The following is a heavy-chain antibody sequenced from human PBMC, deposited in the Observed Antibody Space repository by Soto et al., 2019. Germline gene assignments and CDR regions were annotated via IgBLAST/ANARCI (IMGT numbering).Heavy chain of an antibody. V-gene: IGHV1-69*12. CDR3: ARGVPDNVVLKYFYAMDV. CDR1: GGTFCNYA. CDR2: IIPIFGTT. Sequence: QVQLVQSGAEVKKPGSSVKVSCKASGGTFCNYAISWVRQAPGQGLEWMGGIIPIFGTTNYAQTFQGRVTITADESTSTVYMELSSLRSDDTALYYCARGVPDNVVLKYFYAMDVWGQGTTVTVSS. J-gene: IGHJ6*02. D-gene: IGHD3-16*01.